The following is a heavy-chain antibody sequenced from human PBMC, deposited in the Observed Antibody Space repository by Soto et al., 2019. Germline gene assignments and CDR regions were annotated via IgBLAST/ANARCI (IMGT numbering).Heavy chain of an antibody. D-gene: IGHD3-10*01. J-gene: IGHJ3*02. CDR3: VIYMRPVPWYGGISSAFDM. Sequence: PGGSLRLSCAASGFTFSRHWIHWVRQAPGQGLVWVSRTKTDGTTSFADSVRGRFTISRDNAENTLYLQMNSLRAEDTAVYYCVIYMRPVPWYGGISSAFDMWGQGTMVTVSS. CDR1: GFTFSRHW. CDR2: TKTDGTT. V-gene: IGHV3-74*01.